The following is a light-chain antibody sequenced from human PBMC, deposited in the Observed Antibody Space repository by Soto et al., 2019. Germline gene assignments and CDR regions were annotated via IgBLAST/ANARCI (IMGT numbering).Light chain of an antibody. CDR1: ALPKQY. CDR2: KDS. Sequence: SYELTQPPSVSVSPGQTVRITCSGDALPKQYAYWYQQKPGQAPVLVIYKDSARPSGIPERFSGSSSGTTVTLTISGVQAEDEADYYCQSADSSGGFRGVFGTGTKVTVL. CDR3: QSADSSGGFRGV. V-gene: IGLV3-25*02. J-gene: IGLJ1*01.